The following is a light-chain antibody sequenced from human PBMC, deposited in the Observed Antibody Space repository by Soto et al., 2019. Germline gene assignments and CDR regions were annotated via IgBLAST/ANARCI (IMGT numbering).Light chain of an antibody. V-gene: IGKV1-5*01. J-gene: IGKJ1*01. CDR2: DAS. Sequence: DIQMTQSPSTLSASVGDRVTITCRASQSISSWLAWYQQKPGKAPKLLIYDASSLESGVPSRFSGSGSGTEFTLTISSLQPDDFASYFCLQVYSFPRTFGLGTKVDIK. CDR1: QSISSW. CDR3: LQVYSFPRT.